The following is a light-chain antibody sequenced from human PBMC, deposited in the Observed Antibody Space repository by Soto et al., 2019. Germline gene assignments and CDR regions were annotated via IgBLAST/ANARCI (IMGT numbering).Light chain of an antibody. Sequence: DIQMTQSPSSLSASVGDRVTITCRASQSISSYLNWYQQKPGKAPKLLIYAASSLQSGVPSRFSGSGSATDFTLTISSLQPEDFATYYCQQRYSTTWTFGQGTKVDIK. V-gene: IGKV1-39*01. J-gene: IGKJ1*01. CDR1: QSISSY. CDR2: AAS. CDR3: QQRYSTTWT.